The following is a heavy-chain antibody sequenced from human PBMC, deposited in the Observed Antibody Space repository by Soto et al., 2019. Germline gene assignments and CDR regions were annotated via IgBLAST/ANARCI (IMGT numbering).Heavy chain of an antibody. Sequence: SEPLSLACAVYGGSFSDYYWSWIRQPPGKGLEWIWEINHSGSTNYNPSIKSRVTISVDTSKNQFSLKLSSVTAADTAVYYCASGPRSAMVRGVYDAFDIWAQRTMVTVSS. CDR3: ASGPRSAMVRGVYDAFDI. J-gene: IGHJ3*02. CDR2: INHSGST. D-gene: IGHD3-10*01. V-gene: IGHV4-34*01. CDR1: GGSFSDYY.